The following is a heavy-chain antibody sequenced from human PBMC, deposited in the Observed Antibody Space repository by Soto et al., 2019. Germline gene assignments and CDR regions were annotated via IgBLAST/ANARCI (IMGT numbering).Heavy chain of an antibody. D-gene: IGHD3-3*01. CDR3: ARGAGLRFLEWSFTYYYGMDV. Sequence: SQTLSLTCAISGDSVSSNSAAWNWIRQSPSRRLKWLGWTYYWSKWYNDYAVSVKSRITINPDTSKNQFSLQLNSVTPEDTAVYYCARGAGLRFLEWSFTYYYGMDVWGQGTTVTVSS. CDR2: TYYWSKWYN. CDR1: GDSVSSNSAA. J-gene: IGHJ6*02. V-gene: IGHV6-1*01.